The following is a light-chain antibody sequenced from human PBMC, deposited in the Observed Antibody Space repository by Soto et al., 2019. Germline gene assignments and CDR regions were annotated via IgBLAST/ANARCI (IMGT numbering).Light chain of an antibody. V-gene: IGLV2-23*01. CDR3: CSYAGSNTLV. J-gene: IGLJ3*02. CDR1: SSDVGTYNL. CDR2: EGS. Sequence: QSALTQPASVSGSPGQSITISCSGTSSDVGTYNLVSWYQQHPGKAPDLLIYEGSKRPSGVSNRFSGSKSGNTASLTISGLQDEDEADYYCCSYAGSNTLVFGGGTKVTVL.